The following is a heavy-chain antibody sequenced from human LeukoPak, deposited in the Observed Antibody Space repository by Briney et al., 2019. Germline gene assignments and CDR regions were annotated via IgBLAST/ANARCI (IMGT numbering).Heavy chain of an antibody. D-gene: IGHD1-1*01. CDR3: AKGRQLTDFDY. CDR1: GFAFDSFA. Sequence: GGSLRLSCAASGFAFDSFAMSWVRQAPGQGLAWVSSICDSGSHTYYADSVKGRFTISRDNSKNTMYLQMNSLRAEDTAVYYCAKGRQLTDFDYWGQGTLVTVSS. V-gene: IGHV3-23*01. CDR2: ICDSGSHT. J-gene: IGHJ4*02.